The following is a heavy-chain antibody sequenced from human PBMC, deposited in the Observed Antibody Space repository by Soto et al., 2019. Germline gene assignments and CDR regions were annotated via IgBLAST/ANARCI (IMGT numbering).Heavy chain of an antibody. J-gene: IGHJ4*02. Sequence: PWETLSLTCAVSGCSISSSNWWRWLRQPPGKGLELLGEIYHSGSTNYNQSLKSRVTISVDKSKNPFPLKLSSVTAADTAVYYCARSGCYYFASGSYQFDYWGQGTLVTVSS. CDR3: ARSGCYYFASGSYQFDY. D-gene: IGHD3-10*01. CDR1: GCSISSSNW. V-gene: IGHV4-4*02. CDR2: IYHSGST.